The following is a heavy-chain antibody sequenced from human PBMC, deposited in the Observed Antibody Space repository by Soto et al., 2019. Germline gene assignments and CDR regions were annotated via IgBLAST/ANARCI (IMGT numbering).Heavy chain of an antibody. CDR1: GGSVSSYDHY. J-gene: IGHJ6*02. Sequence: QVQLQESGPGLVKPSQTLSLTCTVSGGSVSSYDHYWTWIRQPPGKGLEWIGYIYDSGSTHYNPSLKSRVTISVDTSKNQFALKLNSVTAADTGVYYCVREGGRYNYSSGSYTDGMDVWGQGTTVTVSS. V-gene: IGHV4-30-4*01. CDR3: VREGGRYNYSSGSYTDGMDV. D-gene: IGHD3-10*01. CDR2: IYDSGST.